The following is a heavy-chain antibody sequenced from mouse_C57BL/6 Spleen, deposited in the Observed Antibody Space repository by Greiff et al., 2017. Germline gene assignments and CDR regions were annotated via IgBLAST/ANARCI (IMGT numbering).Heavy chain of an antibody. CDR3: ARITPLYYAMDY. J-gene: IGHJ4*01. V-gene: IGHV1-82*01. D-gene: IGHD1-1*01. Sequence: QVQLQQSGPELVKPGASVKISCKASGYAFSSSWMNWVKQRPGKGLEWIGRIYPGDGDTNYNGKFKGKDTLTADKSSSTAYMQLSSLTSEDSAVYFCARITPLYYAMDYWGHGTSVTVSS. CDR2: IYPGDGDT. CDR1: GYAFSSSW.